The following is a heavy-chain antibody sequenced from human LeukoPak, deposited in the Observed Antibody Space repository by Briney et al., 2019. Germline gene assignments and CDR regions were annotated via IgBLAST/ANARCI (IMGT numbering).Heavy chain of an antibody. CDR3: ARQYGDYLYYFDY. Sequence: PSETLSLTCTVSGGSISSYYWSWIRQPPGKGLEWIGYIYYSGSTNYNPSLKSRVTISVDTSKNQFSLKLSSVTAADTAVYYCARQYGDYLYYFDYWGRGTLVTVSS. CDR2: IYYSGST. D-gene: IGHD4-17*01. CDR1: GGSISSYY. V-gene: IGHV4-59*08. J-gene: IGHJ4*02.